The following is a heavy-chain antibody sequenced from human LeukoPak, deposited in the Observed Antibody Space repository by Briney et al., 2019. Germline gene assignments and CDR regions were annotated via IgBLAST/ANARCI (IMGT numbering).Heavy chain of an antibody. Sequence: PSETLSLTCTVSGGSICSYYWSWIRQPPGKGLQWIGYIYYSGSTRYNPSLKSRVTISVDTSKNQFSLKLSSVTAADTAVYYCARGPDDFDYWGQGTLVTVSS. CDR1: GGSICSYY. V-gene: IGHV4-59*01. CDR3: ARGPDDFDY. J-gene: IGHJ4*02. CDR2: IYYSGST. D-gene: IGHD5-24*01.